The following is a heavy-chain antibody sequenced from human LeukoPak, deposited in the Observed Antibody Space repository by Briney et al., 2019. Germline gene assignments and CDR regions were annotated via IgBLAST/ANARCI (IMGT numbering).Heavy chain of an antibody. CDR2: ISGSGGST. Sequence: GGSLRLSCAASGFTFSSDAMSWVRQAPGKGLEWVSAISGSGGSTYYADSVKGRFTISRDNSKNTLYLQMNSLRAEDTAVYYCAKDRYSSGWYETYDYWGQGTLVTVSS. V-gene: IGHV3-23*01. CDR3: AKDRYSSGWYETYDY. J-gene: IGHJ4*02. D-gene: IGHD6-19*01. CDR1: GFTFSSDA.